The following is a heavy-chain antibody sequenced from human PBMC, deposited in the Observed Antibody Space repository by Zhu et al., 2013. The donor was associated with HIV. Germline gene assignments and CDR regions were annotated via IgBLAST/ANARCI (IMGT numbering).Heavy chain of an antibody. CDR2: IIPIFETT. Sequence: QVQLVQSGAEVKMPGSSVKVSCKASGGTFSSYAVSWVRQAPGQGLEWVGAIIPIFETTNYAPKFRGRVTITMDKSTSTAYMELSSLRSEDTAVYYCARGEGSDNTGYWVYWGQGTLVTVSS. J-gene: IGHJ4*02. V-gene: IGHV1-69*06. CDR1: GGTFSSYA. CDR3: ARGEGSDNTGYWVY. D-gene: IGHD3-22*01.